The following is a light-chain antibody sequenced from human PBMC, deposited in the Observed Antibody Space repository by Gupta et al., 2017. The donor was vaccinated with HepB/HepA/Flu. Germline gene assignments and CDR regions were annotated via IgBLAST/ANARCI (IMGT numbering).Light chain of an antibody. J-gene: IGLJ2*01. CDR2: RNN. Sequence: QSVLTQPPSATGTPGQTVTISCSGSRSNVETNYVYWYQPLPGTAPKLLISRNNQRPSGLPDRFAGSKSGTSASLAIRGLRSEDETDYYCASCEDSLSGPEVFGGGTKLTVL. V-gene: IGLV1-47*01. CDR1: RSNVETNY. CDR3: ASCEDSLSGPEV.